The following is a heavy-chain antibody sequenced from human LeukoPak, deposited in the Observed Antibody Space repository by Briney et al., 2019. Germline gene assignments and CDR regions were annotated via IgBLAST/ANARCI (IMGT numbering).Heavy chain of an antibody. V-gene: IGHV4-34*01. D-gene: IGHD3-22*01. J-gene: IGHJ4*02. CDR1: GGSFSGYY. Sequence: SETLSLTCAVYGGSFSGYYWSWIRQPPGKGLEWIGEINHSGSTNYNPSLKSRVTISVDTSKNQFSLKLSSVTAADTAVYYCARKRNYYDSSGYYGRTYYFDYWGQGTLVTVSS. CDR2: INHSGST. CDR3: ARKRNYYDSSGYYGRTYYFDY.